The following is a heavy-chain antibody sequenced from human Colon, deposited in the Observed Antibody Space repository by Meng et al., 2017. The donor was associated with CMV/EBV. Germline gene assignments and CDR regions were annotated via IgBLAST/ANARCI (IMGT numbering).Heavy chain of an antibody. CDR3: AKELSTANSQPYYFGFDV. J-gene: IGHJ6*02. CDR1: GFTFDRYP. D-gene: IGHD5/OR15-5a*01. CDR2: VGDSGGST. V-gene: IGHV3-23*01. Sequence: GGSLRLSCVGSGFTFDRYPISWVRQVPGKGLEWVSSVGDSGGSTWYAESVRGRFTNSKDTSRNTVYLQMNSLRAEDTAIYYCAKELSTANSQPYYFGFDVWGQGTTVTVSS.